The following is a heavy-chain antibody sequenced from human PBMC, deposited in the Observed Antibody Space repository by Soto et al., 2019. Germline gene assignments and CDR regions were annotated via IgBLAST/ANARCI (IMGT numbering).Heavy chain of an antibody. J-gene: IGHJ6*02. Sequence: PGESLKISCKGSGYSFTSYWISWVRQMPGKGLEWMGRIDPSDSYTNYSPSFQGHVTISADKSISTAYLQWSSLKASDTAMYYCARLMVRDPSSVLNYYYYGMDVWGQGTTVTVSS. CDR3: ARLMVRDPSSVLNYYYYGMDV. V-gene: IGHV5-10-1*01. CDR1: GYSFTSYW. CDR2: IDPSDSYT. D-gene: IGHD3-10*01.